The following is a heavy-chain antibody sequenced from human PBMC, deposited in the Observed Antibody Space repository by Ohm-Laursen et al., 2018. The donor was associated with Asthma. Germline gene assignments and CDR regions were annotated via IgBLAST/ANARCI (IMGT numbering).Heavy chain of an antibody. J-gene: IGHJ3*02. Sequence: SLRLSCSASGFTFSSYGMHWVRQAPGKGLEWVAVISYDGSNKYYADSVKGRFTISRDNSKNTLYLQMNSLRAEDTAVYYCARDMTTVVTPEAFDIWGQGTMVTVSS. CDR3: ARDMTTVVTPEAFDI. V-gene: IGHV3-30*03. CDR2: ISYDGSNK. CDR1: GFTFSSYG. D-gene: IGHD4-23*01.